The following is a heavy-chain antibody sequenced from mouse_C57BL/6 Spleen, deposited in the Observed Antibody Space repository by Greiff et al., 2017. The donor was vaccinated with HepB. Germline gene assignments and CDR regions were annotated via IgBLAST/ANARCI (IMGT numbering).Heavy chain of an antibody. Sequence: VQLKQSGPELVKPGASVKIPCKASGYTFTDYNMDWVKQSHGKSLEWIGDINPNNGGTIYNQKFKGKATLTVDKSSSTAYMELRSLTSEDTAVYYCARGAAQAGFAYWGQGTLVTVSA. V-gene: IGHV1-18*01. CDR2: INPNNGGT. CDR3: ARGAAQAGFAY. D-gene: IGHD3-2*02. J-gene: IGHJ3*01. CDR1: GYTFTDYN.